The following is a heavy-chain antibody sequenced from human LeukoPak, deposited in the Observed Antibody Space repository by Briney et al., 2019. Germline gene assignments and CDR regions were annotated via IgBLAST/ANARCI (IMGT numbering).Heavy chain of an antibody. CDR2: IYYSGST. J-gene: IGHJ4*02. D-gene: IGHD3-22*01. CDR3: ARDLYYYDSSGYYYGFDY. V-gene: IGHV4-39*07. Sequence: NPSETLSLTCTVSGGSINSSSYYWGWIRQPPGKGLEWIGSIYYSGSTYYNPSLKSRVTISVDTSKNQFSLKLSSVTAADTAVYYCARDLYYYDSSGYYYGFDYWGQGTLVTVSS. CDR1: GGSINSSSYY.